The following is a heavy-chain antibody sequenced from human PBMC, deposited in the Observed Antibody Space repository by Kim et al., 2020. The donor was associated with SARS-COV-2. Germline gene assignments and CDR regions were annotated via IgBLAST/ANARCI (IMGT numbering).Heavy chain of an antibody. CDR2: IYYSGST. V-gene: IGHV4-39*01. J-gene: IGHJ2*01. CDR3: ARLPCTNGSCKYWYFDL. CDR1: DGSISSNNHF. D-gene: IGHD2-8*01. Sequence: SETLSLTCTVSDGSISSNNHFWGWIRQSPGQGLEWFGSIYYSGSTYYNPFLKSRLTISIDTSRNQFSLKLNSVTAADTAVYYCARLPCTNGSCKYWYFDLWGRGTLVTVSS.